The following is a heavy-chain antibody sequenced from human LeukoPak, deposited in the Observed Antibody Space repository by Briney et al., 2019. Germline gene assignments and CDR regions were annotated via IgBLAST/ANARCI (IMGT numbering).Heavy chain of an antibody. CDR2: ISGSGST. Sequence: GGSLRLSCAASGFTFGSYAMSWVRQAPGKGLEWVSGISGSGSTYYADSVKGRFTISRDNAKNSLHLQMDSLRVEDTAVYYCARNQEIDYYDSSGFYWGVEYWGQGNLVTVSS. CDR3: ARNQEIDYYDSSGFYWGVEY. D-gene: IGHD3-22*01. V-gene: IGHV3-23*01. CDR1: GFTFGSYA. J-gene: IGHJ4*02.